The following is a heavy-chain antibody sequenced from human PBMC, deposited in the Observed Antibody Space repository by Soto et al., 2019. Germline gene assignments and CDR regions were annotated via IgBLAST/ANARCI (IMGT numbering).Heavy chain of an antibody. V-gene: IGHV1-18*01. CDR3: ARARAEYSSSFSYYFDS. CDR2: ISVHTGDT. J-gene: IGHJ4*02. CDR1: GHTFATYG. D-gene: IGHD6-6*01. Sequence: ASVKVSCKASGHTFATYGITWVRQAPGQGLEWVAWISVHTGDTKYAQKLQGRVTLTTDTFTTTAYMELRGLTSDDTAIYYCARARAEYSSSFSYYFDSWGQGTLVTVPQ.